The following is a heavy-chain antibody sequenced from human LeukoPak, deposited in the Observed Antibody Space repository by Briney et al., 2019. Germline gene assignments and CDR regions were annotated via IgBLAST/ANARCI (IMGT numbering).Heavy chain of an antibody. CDR3: PRAADVVLVPPSDD. Sequence: ASVKVSCKASGYTFIGYLMHWVRQAPGQGLEWMGWINPNSGDTNYAQKFKGRVTMTRDTSISAAYMELSSLRFDDTAVYYCPRAADVVLVPPSDDWGQGTLVTVSS. V-gene: IGHV1-2*02. D-gene: IGHD2-8*02. J-gene: IGHJ4*02. CDR1: GYTFIGYL. CDR2: INPNSGDT.